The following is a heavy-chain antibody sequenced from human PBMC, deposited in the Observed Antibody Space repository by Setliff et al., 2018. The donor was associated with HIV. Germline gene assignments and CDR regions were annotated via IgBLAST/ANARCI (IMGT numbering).Heavy chain of an antibody. D-gene: IGHD6-19*01. CDR3: ARGDPVAGTLKIDLGSGDWFDP. CDR1: GGSISSRDSS. J-gene: IGHJ5*02. V-gene: IGHV4-39*07. CDR2: IYHSGST. Sequence: SETLSLTCYVSGGSISSRDSSWTWIRQPPGKGLEWIGSIYHSGSTYYNPSLKSRVTISVDTSKNQFSLKLSSVTAADTAVYYCARGDPVAGTLKIDLGSGDWFDPWGQGTLVTVS.